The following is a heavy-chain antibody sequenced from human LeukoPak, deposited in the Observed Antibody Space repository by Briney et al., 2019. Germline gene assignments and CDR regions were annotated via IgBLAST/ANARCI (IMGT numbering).Heavy chain of an antibody. V-gene: IGHV4-4*02. Sequence: SGTLSLTCTVSGDSINSLDLWSWVRQPPGEGLEWIGEMYLSGTTHSNPSVKSRVTISIDKSKNQFFLNLSSVTAADTAVYYCAGLVGRYSSGLYYYYFDYWGQGTLVTVSS. CDR1: GDSINSLDL. D-gene: IGHD3-22*01. CDR3: AGLVGRYSSGLYYYYFDY. CDR2: MYLSGTT. J-gene: IGHJ4*02.